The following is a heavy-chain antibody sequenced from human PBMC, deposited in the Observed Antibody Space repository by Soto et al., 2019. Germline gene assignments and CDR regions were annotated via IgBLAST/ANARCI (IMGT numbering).Heavy chain of an antibody. CDR3: AEEVLWGQYYYGMAV. V-gene: IGHV3-30*18. J-gene: IGHJ6*02. CDR2: ISYDGSNK. CDR1: GFTFSSYG. Sequence: QVQLVESGGGVVQPGRSLRLSCAASGFTFSSYGMHWVRQAPGKGLEWVAVISYDGSNKYYADSVKGRFTISRDNSKTTRYLQMNGRRAEDTAVYYCAEEVLWGQYYYGMAVGGQGTTVTVSS. D-gene: IGHD7-27*01.